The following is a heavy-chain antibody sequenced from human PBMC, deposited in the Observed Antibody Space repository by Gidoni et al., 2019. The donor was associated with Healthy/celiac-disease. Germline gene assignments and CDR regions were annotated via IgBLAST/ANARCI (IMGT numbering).Heavy chain of an antibody. CDR3: TREGWELMDGMDV. CDR1: GFPFGDYA. Sequence: EVQLVESGGGLVQPGRSMRLSCTATGFPFGDYAMSWCRQAPGKGLGWVGFIRSKAYGGTTEYAASVKGRFTISRDDSKSIAYLQMNSLKTEDTAVYYCTREGWELMDGMDVWGQGTTVTVSS. J-gene: IGHJ6*02. CDR2: IRSKAYGGTT. D-gene: IGHD1-26*01. V-gene: IGHV3-49*03.